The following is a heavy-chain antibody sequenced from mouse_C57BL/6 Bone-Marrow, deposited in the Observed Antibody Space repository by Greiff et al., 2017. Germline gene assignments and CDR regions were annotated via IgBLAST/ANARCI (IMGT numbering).Heavy chain of an antibody. Sequence: VQLQQSGAELARPGASVKLSCKASGYTFTSYGISWVKQRTGQGLEWIGEIYPRSGNTYYNEKFKGKATLTADKSSSTAYMERRSLTSEDSEVYVCARNGYEYAFAYGGQGTLVTVSA. V-gene: IGHV1-81*01. CDR1: GYTFTSYG. J-gene: IGHJ3*01. D-gene: IGHD2-4*01. CDR3: ARNGYEYAFAY. CDR2: IYPRSGNT.